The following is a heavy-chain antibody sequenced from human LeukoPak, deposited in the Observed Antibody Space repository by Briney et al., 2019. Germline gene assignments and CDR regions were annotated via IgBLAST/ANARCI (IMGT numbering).Heavy chain of an antibody. J-gene: IGHJ6*02. CDR3: ARSRAVHSGRRGLYGMDV. CDR2: ISSSGSTI. Sequence: GGSLRLSCAASGFTFSDYYMSWIRQAPGKGLEWVSYISSSGSTIYYADSVKGRFTISRDNAKNSLYLQMNSLRAEDTAVYYCARSRAVHSGRRGLYGMDVWGQGTTVTVSS. D-gene: IGHD5-12*01. CDR1: GFTFSDYY. V-gene: IGHV3-11*04.